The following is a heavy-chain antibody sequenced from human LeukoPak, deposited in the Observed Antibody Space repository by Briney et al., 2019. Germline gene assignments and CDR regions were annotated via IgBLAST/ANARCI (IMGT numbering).Heavy chain of an antibody. Sequence: GGSLRLSCAASGFPFTTYWMNWVRQAPGKGLEWVSYISSSGSTIYYADSVKGRFTISRDNAKNSLYLQMNSLRAEDTAVYYCARRATTERGHSYGLDYWGQGTLVTVSS. CDR1: GFPFTTYW. CDR3: ARRATTERGHSYGLDY. D-gene: IGHD5-18*01. CDR2: ISSSGSTI. J-gene: IGHJ4*02. V-gene: IGHV3-48*04.